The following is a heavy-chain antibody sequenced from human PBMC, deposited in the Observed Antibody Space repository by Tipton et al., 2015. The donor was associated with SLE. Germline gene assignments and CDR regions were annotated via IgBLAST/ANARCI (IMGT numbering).Heavy chain of an antibody. V-gene: IGHV1-69*05. CDR2: SIPMFGAP. Sequence: SCAASGFDFNTYPMHWIRQAPGQGLEWMGMSIPMFGAPTCAQKFQDRVTITTDESTSTVYMELTRLRIDDTAVYYCARRGEVRGNWLDPWGQGTLVIVSS. D-gene: IGHD3-16*01. J-gene: IGHJ5*02. CDR1: GFDFNTYP. CDR3: ARRGEVRGNWLDP.